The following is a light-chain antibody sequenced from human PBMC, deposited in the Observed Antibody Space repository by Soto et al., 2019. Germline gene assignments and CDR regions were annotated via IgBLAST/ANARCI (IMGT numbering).Light chain of an antibody. CDR3: KHYNSYSS. CDR2: DAS. J-gene: IGKJ1*01. Sequence: DIQMTQSPSTLSASVGDRVTITCRASQSISSWLAWYQQKPGKAPKLLIYDASSLESGVPSRFSGSGSGTEFTLTISSLHPDDFATYYCKHYNSYSSFGQGTKVEIK. V-gene: IGKV1-5*01. CDR1: QSISSW.